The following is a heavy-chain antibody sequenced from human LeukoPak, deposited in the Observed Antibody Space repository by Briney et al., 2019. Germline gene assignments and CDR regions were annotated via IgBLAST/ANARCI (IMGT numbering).Heavy chain of an antibody. D-gene: IGHD2-15*01. J-gene: IGHJ4*02. V-gene: IGHV5-51*01. CDR1: GYSFTSYW. CDR2: IYPGDSDT. CDR3: ARCLVGSGGSCLGLGY. Sequence: GESLKISCKGSGYSFTSYWIGWVRPMPGKGLEWMGIIYPGDSDTRYSPSFQGQVTISADKSISTAYLQWSSLKAADTAMYYCARCLVGSGGSCLGLGYWGQGTLVTVSS.